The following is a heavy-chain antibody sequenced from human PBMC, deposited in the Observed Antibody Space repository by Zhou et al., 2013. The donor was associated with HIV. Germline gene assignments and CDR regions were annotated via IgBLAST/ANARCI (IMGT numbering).Heavy chain of an antibody. J-gene: IGHJ5*02. D-gene: IGHD6-13*01. CDR3: ARGEGIAASAWFDP. CDR2: INPNSGGT. CDR1: GYTFTNYY. Sequence: QVQLVQSGAEVKKPGASVKVSCKASGYTFTNYYMHWVRQAPGQGLEWMGWINPNSGGTSYAQKFQGRVTMTRDTSISTAYMELSRLRSGDTAVYYCARGEGIAASAWFDPWGQGTLVTVSS. V-gene: IGHV1-2*02.